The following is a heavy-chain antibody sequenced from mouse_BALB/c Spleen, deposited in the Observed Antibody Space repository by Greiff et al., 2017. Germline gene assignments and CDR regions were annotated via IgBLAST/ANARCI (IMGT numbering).Heavy chain of an antibody. CDR3: ARLRGYDKSAMDY. CDR2: ISSGGSYT. CDR1: GFTFSSYA. V-gene: IGHV5-9-1*01. D-gene: IGHD2-2*01. J-gene: IGHJ4*01. Sequence: DVMLVESGGGLVKPGGSLKLSCAASGFTFSSYAMSWVRQTPEKRLEWVATISSGGSYTYYPDSVKGRFTISRDNAKNTLYLQMSSLRSEDTAMYYCARLRGYDKSAMDYWGQGTSVTVSS.